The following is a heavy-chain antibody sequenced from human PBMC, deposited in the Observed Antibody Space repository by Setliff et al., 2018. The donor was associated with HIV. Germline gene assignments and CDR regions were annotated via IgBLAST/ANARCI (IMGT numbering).Heavy chain of an antibody. CDR1: GFTFTGYY. V-gene: IGHV1-2*02. Sequence: ASVKVSCKPSGFTFTGYYLHWLRQAPGQGLEWMGWINPNNGDTNYEQRFQGRVTMTRDTSITTVYMVLNRLTPGDTAVYYCASPYENNAGPDYWGQGTPVTVSS. D-gene: IGHD1-20*01. CDR3: ASPYENNAGPDY. J-gene: IGHJ4*02. CDR2: INPNNGDT.